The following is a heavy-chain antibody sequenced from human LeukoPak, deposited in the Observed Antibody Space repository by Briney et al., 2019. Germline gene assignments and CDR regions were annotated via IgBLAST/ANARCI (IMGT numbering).Heavy chain of an antibody. Sequence: GGSLRLSCAASGFTFSNYWMHWVRQAPGKGLVWVSRINSDGSSTRYADSVKGRFTISRDNAKNTLYVQMSSLRAEDTAVYYCAVAAAGDSFDYWGQGTLVTVSS. CDR2: INSDGSST. J-gene: IGHJ4*02. CDR1: GFTFSNYW. CDR3: AVAAAGDSFDY. V-gene: IGHV3-74*01. D-gene: IGHD6-13*01.